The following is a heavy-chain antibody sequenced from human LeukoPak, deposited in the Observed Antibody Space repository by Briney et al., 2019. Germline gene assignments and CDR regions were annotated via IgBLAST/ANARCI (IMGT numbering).Heavy chain of an antibody. Sequence: SETLSLTCTVSGGSISGYYWNWIRQPAGKGLEWIGRIFHSGSTNYNPSLNSRVTMSVDTSKNQFSLKLSPVTAADTAVYYCARSRIVLADSLDPWGQGTLVTVSS. CDR2: IFHSGST. CDR1: GGSISGYY. CDR3: ARSRIVLADSLDP. V-gene: IGHV4-4*07. J-gene: IGHJ5*02. D-gene: IGHD6-19*01.